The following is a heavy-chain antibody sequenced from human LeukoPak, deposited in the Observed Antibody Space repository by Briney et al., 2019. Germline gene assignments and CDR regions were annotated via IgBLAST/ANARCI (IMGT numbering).Heavy chain of an antibody. CDR3: ARVIRDSGSYYPTYYYYYGMDV. CDR1: GGSISSGGYY. J-gene: IGHJ6*02. V-gene: IGHV4-31*03. D-gene: IGHD3-10*01. Sequence: SQTLSLTCTVSGGSISSGGYYWSWIRQHPGKGLEWIGYIYYNGSTYYNPSLKSRVTISVDTSKNQFSLKLSSVTAADTAVYYCARVIRDSGSYYPTYYYYYGMDVWGQGTTVTVSS. CDR2: IYYNGST.